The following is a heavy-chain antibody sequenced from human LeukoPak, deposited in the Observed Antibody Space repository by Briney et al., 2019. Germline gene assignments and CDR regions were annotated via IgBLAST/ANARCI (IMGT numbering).Heavy chain of an antibody. D-gene: IGHD3-3*01. Sequence: PGGSLRLSCSASGFTFSSYAMHWVRQAPGKGLEYVSAISSNGGSTYYADSVKGRFTISRDNSKNTLYLQMSSLRAEDTAVYHCVKSHYDFWSGYHTDWGQGTLVTVSS. J-gene: IGHJ4*02. CDR2: ISSNGGST. V-gene: IGHV3-64D*06. CDR3: VKSHYDFWSGYHTD. CDR1: GFTFSSYA.